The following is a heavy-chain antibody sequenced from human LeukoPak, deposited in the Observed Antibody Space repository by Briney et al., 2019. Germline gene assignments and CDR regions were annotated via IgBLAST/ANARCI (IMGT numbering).Heavy chain of an antibody. CDR3: ARISIAAAGTDQNYYYYGMDV. CDR2: ISSSSSYI. CDR1: GFTFSSYS. Sequence: PGGSLRLSCAASGFTFSSYSMNWVRHAPGKGLEWVSSISSSSSYIYYADSVKGRFTISRDNAKNSLYLQMNSLRAEDTAVYYCARISIAAAGTDQNYYYYGMDVWGQGTTVTVSS. D-gene: IGHD6-13*01. J-gene: IGHJ6*02. V-gene: IGHV3-21*01.